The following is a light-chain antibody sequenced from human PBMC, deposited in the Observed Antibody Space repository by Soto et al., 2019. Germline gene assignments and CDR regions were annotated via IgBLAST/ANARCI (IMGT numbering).Light chain of an antibody. J-gene: IGLJ1*01. V-gene: IGLV2-11*01. Sequence: QSALTQPRSVSGSPGQSFTISCTGTNSDVGGYNYVSWYQQHPGKAPKLMIYDVSKRPSGVPYRFSGSKSGNTASLTISGLQAEDEADYYCYSHAGSYTFVFGTGTKVTVL. CDR3: YSHAGSYTFV. CDR2: DVS. CDR1: NSDVGGYNY.